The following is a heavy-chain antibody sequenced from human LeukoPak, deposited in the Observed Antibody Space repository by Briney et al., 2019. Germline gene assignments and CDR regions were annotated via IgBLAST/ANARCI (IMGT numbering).Heavy chain of an antibody. J-gene: IGHJ4*02. CDR3: ATAIMITFGGVIANDY. D-gene: IGHD3-16*02. CDR1: GYTFTSYD. V-gene: IGHV1-24*01. Sequence: ASVKVSCKASGYTFTSYDINWVRQATGQGLEWMGGFDPEDGETIYAQKFQGRVTMTEDTSTDTAYMELSSLRSEDTAVYYCATAIMITFGGVIANDYWGQGTLVTVSS. CDR2: FDPEDGET.